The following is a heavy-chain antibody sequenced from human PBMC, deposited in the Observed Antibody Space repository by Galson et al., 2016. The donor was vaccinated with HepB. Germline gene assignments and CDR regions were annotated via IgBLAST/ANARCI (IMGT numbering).Heavy chain of an antibody. J-gene: IGHJ6*03. Sequence: ETLSLTCAVYGGSFSGHYWSWIRQPPGKGLEWIGEINHSGSTNYNPSLKSRVTISVDTSKNQFSLKLSSVTAANTAVYYCARGDNPDYGDYASAYYYMDVWGKGTTVTVSS. V-gene: IGHV4-34*01. CDR3: ARGDNPDYGDYASAYYYMDV. D-gene: IGHD4-17*01. CDR1: GGSFSGHY. CDR2: INHSGST.